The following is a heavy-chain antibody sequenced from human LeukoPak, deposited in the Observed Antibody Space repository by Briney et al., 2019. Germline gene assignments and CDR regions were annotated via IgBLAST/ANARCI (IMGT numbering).Heavy chain of an antibody. Sequence: RLSXXXXGFTXXSNYMSWVRQAPGEGLEWVSVIYSGGKTYYADSVKGRFTISRDNSKNTLYLEMSSLRVDDTAVYYCARGGGAYCGSDCYRNFDCWGQGTLVTVSS. V-gene: IGHV3-66*01. CDR1: GFTXXSNY. CDR3: ARGGGAYCGSDCYRNFDC. J-gene: IGHJ4*02. D-gene: IGHD2-21*02. CDR2: IYSGGKT.